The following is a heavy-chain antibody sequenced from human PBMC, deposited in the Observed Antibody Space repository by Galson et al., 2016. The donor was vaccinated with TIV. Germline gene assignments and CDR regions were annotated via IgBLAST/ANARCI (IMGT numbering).Heavy chain of an antibody. Sequence: SLRLSCAASEFTFSSFGMSWVRQAPGKGLEWVANIKQDGSEQYYADSMKGRFTISRDNAENSLYLKMNSLRADDTAVYYCVREKDSGGCKLDVWGKGVLVTVSS. D-gene: IGHD3/OR15-3a*01. CDR2: IKQDGSEQ. CDR3: VREKDSGGCKLDV. J-gene: IGHJ4*02. CDR1: EFTFSSFG. V-gene: IGHV3-7*01.